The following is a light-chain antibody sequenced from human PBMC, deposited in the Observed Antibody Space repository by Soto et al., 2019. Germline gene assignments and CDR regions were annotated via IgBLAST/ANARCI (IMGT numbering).Light chain of an antibody. J-gene: IGKJ2*01. CDR3: QQYGSSPPT. CDR2: GAS. CDR1: QSVTTY. Sequence: IVLPQSPIPLSLSPGERATLSCMASQSVTTYLAWYQVKPGQAPRLLISGASSRATGIPDRFSGSGSGTYFTLTVSRLEPEDFAVYYCQQYGSSPPTLGQGTKVDNK. V-gene: IGKV3-20*01.